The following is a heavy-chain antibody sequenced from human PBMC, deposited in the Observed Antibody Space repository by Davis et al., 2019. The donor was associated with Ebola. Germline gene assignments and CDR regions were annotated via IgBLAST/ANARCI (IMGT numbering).Heavy chain of an antibody. J-gene: IGHJ4*02. CDR3: ARGAGMTAAGTLDS. V-gene: IGHV3-23*01. Sequence: PGGSLRLSCAASGFTFSAYAMSWVRQAPGKGLEWVSSINPNGGSTYYADSVKGRFTISRDNAKNTLYLQLNGLRAEDTAVYYCARGAGMTAAGTLDSWGQGTLVSVSS. CDR1: GFTFSAYA. CDR2: INPNGGST. D-gene: IGHD6-13*01.